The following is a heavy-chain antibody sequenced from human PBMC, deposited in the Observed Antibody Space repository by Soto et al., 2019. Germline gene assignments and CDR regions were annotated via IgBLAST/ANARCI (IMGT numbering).Heavy chain of an antibody. CDR1: GFTFSDHG. J-gene: IGHJ1*01. CDR2: IAGSVGST. Sequence: PGGSLRLSCAASGFTFSDHGMSWIRQAPGKGLEWVSAIAGSVGSTYYSDSVKGRFTISRDNSKNTLYLQMNTLRDEDTSVYYCAKDRNIAARNYDQWGQGVLVTVSS. V-gene: IGHV3-23*01. D-gene: IGHD6-6*01. CDR3: AKDRNIAARNYDQ.